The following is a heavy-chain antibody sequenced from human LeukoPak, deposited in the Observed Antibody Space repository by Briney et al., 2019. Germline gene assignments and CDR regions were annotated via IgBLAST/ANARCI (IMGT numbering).Heavy chain of an antibody. V-gene: IGHV1-3*03. J-gene: IGHJ4*02. CDR2: INAGNGNT. CDR1: GYTFTNYA. CDR3: ARFGYYFFDY. Sequence: ASVKVSCKASGYTFTNYAVNWVRQAPGQRLEWMGWINAGNGNTKYSQEFQGRVTITRDTSASTAYMELSSLRSEDMAVYYCARFGYYFFDYWGQGTLVTVSS. D-gene: IGHD2/OR15-2a*01.